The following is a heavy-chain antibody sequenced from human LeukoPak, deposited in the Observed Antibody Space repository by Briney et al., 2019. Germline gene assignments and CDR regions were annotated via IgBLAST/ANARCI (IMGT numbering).Heavy chain of an antibody. Sequence: GESQKISCKGSGYSFTSYWIGWVRQMPGKGLEWMGIIYPGDSDTRYSPSFQGQVTISADKSISTAYLQWSSLKASDTAMYYCARRSTQLDYYYYGMDVWGQGTTVTVSS. D-gene: IGHD1-1*01. J-gene: IGHJ6*02. CDR2: IYPGDSDT. CDR1: GYSFTSYW. V-gene: IGHV5-51*01. CDR3: ARRSTQLDYYYYGMDV.